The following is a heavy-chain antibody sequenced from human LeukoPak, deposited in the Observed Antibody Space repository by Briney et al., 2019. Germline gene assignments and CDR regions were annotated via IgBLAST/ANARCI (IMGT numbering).Heavy chain of an antibody. CDR3: ASEGYIGVAY. CDR1: GGSFSGYY. J-gene: IGHJ4*02. V-gene: IGHV4-34*01. CDR2: INHSGST. Sequence: SETLSLTCAVYGGSFSGYYWSWIRQPPGKGLEWIWEINHSGSTNYNSSLKSRVTISVDTSKNQFSLKLSSLTAADTAVYYCASEGYIGVAYWGQGTLGTVSS. D-gene: IGHD2-21*01.